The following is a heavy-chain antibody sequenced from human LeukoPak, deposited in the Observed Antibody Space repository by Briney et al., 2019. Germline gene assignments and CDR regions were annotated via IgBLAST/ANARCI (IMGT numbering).Heavy chain of an antibody. CDR1: GGSFSSSSYS. CDR2: IYHSGST. J-gene: IGHJ3*02. Sequence: SETLSLTRTVSGGSFSSSSYSWGWIRQPPGKGLEWIGSIYHSGSTYYNPSLKSRVTISVDTSKNQFSLKLSSVTAADTAVYYCARSDCSSTSCYAFDIWGQGTMVTVSS. V-gene: IGHV4-39*01. D-gene: IGHD2-2*01. CDR3: ARSDCSSTSCYAFDI.